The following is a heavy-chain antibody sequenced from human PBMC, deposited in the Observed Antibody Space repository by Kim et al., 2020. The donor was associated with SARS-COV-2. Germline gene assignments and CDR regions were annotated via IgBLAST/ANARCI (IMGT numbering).Heavy chain of an antibody. V-gene: IGHV3-30*18. Sequence: GGSLRLSCAASGFTFSNYGMHWVRQAPGKGLEWVAVISYDGSNNYYGDSVKGRFTISRDNSKDTLYLQMNSLRAEDTAVYYCAKLHRPRQSWLVPDYWGQGTLVTVSS. CDR3: AKLHRPRQSWLVPDY. CDR1: GFTFSNYG. CDR2: ISYDGSNN. J-gene: IGHJ4*02. D-gene: IGHD5-18*01.